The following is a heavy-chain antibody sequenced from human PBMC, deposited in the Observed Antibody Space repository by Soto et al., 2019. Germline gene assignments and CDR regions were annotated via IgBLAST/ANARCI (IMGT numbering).Heavy chain of an antibody. Sequence: QVQLVQSGAEVKKPGSSVKVSCKASGGAFRSYTISWVRQAPGQGLEWMGGITPIFGAANYAQKFEGRVTISADKXXXXAYMELSNLTSEDTAVYYCARDEIAVANRVGMDVWGQGTTVIVSS. V-gene: IGHV1-69*06. CDR1: GGAFRSYT. CDR3: ARDEIAVANRVGMDV. CDR2: ITPIFGAA. D-gene: IGHD6-19*01. J-gene: IGHJ6*02.